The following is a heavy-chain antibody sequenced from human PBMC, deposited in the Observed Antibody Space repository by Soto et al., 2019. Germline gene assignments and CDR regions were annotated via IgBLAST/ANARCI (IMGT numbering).Heavy chain of an antibody. Sequence: HPGGSLRLSCAASGFTFSSYGMHWVRQAPGKGLEWVAVISYDGSNKYYADSVKGRFTISRDNSKNTLYLQMNSLRAEDTAVYYCARAKTPRNYYFDYWGQGTLVTVSS. CDR2: ISYDGSNK. CDR3: ARAKTPRNYYFDY. CDR1: GFTFSSYG. D-gene: IGHD1-7*01. V-gene: IGHV3-30*03. J-gene: IGHJ4*02.